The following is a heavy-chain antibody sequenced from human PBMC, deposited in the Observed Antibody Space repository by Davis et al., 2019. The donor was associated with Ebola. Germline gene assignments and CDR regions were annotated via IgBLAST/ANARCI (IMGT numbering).Heavy chain of an antibody. V-gene: IGHV1-18*01. J-gene: IGHJ5*02. CDR1: GYTFTSYG. CDR3: ARDTRSYGSGLSWFDP. CDR2: ISAYNGNT. D-gene: IGHD3-10*01. Sequence: ASVKVSCKASGYTFTSYGISWVRQAPGQGLEWMGWISAYNGNTNYAQKLQGRVTMTTDTSTSTAYMELRSLRSDDTAVYYCARDTRSYGSGLSWFDPWGQGTLVTVSS.